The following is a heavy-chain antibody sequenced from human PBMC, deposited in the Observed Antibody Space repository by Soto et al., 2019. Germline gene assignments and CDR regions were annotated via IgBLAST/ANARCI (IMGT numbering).Heavy chain of an antibody. D-gene: IGHD5-18*01. CDR3: ARAPGFQIQLWAPGNWFEP. Sequence: SVKVSCKASGCTFSSYAISWVRQAPGEGLEWMGGIIPIFGTATYAQKFQGRVTITADESTSTAYMELRSLRSEDTAVYYCARAPGFQIQLWAPGNWFEPWGQGTMVTVSS. V-gene: IGHV1-69*13. CDR1: GCTFSSYA. CDR2: IIPIFGTA. J-gene: IGHJ5*02.